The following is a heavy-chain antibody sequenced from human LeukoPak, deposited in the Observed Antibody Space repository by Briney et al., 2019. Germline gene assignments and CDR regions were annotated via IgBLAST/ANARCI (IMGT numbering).Heavy chain of an antibody. Sequence: GASVKVSCKASGGTFSSYAISWVRQAPGQGLEWMGGIIPIFGTANYAQKFQGRVTITTDESTSTAYMELSSLRSEDTAVYYCARSNNFWSGYYPTDARYYYYYMDVWGKGTTVTVSS. V-gene: IGHV1-69*05. CDR2: IIPIFGTA. J-gene: IGHJ6*03. D-gene: IGHD3-3*01. CDR1: GGTFSSYA. CDR3: ARSNNFWSGYYPTDARYYYYYMDV.